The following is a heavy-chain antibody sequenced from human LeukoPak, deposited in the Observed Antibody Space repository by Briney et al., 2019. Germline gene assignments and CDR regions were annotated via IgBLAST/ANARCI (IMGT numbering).Heavy chain of an antibody. CDR2: IGSSSSYI. CDR1: GFTFSSYT. Sequence: NPGGSLRLSCAASGFTFSSYTLNWVRQAPGKGLEWISSIGSSSSYIYYADSVKGRFTISRDNAKNSLYLQMNSLRAEDTAAYYCAQYCSGGSCYSTFDYWGQGTLVTVSS. D-gene: IGHD2-15*01. V-gene: IGHV3-21*01. J-gene: IGHJ4*02. CDR3: AQYCSGGSCYSTFDY.